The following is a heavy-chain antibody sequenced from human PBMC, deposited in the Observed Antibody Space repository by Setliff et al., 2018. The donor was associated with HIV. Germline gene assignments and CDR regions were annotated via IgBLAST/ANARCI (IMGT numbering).Heavy chain of an antibody. CDR3: ARDNGRYFDRGGFNP. Sequence: GESLKISCAASGFTFSNYSMNWVRQTPGKGLEWVSSISASATYIYYADSVKGRFTISRDNAENSLYLQMNSLRAEETAVYYCARDNGRYFDRGGFNPWGK. CDR2: ISASATYI. CDR1: GFTFSNYS. V-gene: IGHV3-21*01. D-gene: IGHD3-9*01. J-gene: IGHJ5*02.